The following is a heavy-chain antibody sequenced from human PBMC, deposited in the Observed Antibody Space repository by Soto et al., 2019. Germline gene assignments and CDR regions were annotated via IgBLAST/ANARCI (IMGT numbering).Heavy chain of an antibody. J-gene: IGHJ4*02. V-gene: IGHV4-31*03. CDR1: RGSITTGGYY. CDR2: IYYSGNT. CDR3: ARASYSSHYYIDN. D-gene: IGHD6-19*01. Sequence: SLCLTCSVSRGSITTGGYYGSWIRQHPGKGLEWIGYIYYSGNTSYNPSPKSRVTISLDTCSNQFSLKLCSVTAADPAVYYCARASYSSHYYIDNWGQETPVAVSS.